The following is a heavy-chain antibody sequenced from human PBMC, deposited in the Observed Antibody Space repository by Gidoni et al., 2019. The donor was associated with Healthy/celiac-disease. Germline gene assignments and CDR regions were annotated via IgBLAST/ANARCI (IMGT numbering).Heavy chain of an antibody. J-gene: IGHJ4*02. Sequence: VQLVESGGGLVKPGGSLRLSCAASGFTFSNAWMSWVRQAPGKGLEWVGRIKSKTDGGTTDYAAPVKGRFTISRDDSKNTLYLQMNSLKTEDTAVYYCTTYSSSWYLFGGIEYYFDYWGQGTLVTVSS. V-gene: IGHV3-15*01. CDR2: IKSKTDGGTT. CDR3: TTYSSSWYLFGGIEYYFDY. D-gene: IGHD6-13*01. CDR1: GFTFSNAW.